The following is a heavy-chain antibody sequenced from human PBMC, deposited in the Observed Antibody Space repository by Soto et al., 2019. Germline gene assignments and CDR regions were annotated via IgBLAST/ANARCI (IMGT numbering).Heavy chain of an antibody. J-gene: IGHJ6*02. V-gene: IGHV1-69*08. CDR1: GDTFSSYA. CDR2: VTPVLGTT. CDR3: PRRRFCGYDCYNKHFSGMPI. Sequence: QVQLVQSGAEVKKPGSSVKVSCRASGDTFSSYAVNWVRQDPGRGLEWMGRVTPVLGTTGYAQKFRGRVTMTADKSRTTVYLELGSLRPADTAASYCPRRRFCGYDCYNKHFSGMPIWGPGTTVSVAS. D-gene: IGHD2-21*02.